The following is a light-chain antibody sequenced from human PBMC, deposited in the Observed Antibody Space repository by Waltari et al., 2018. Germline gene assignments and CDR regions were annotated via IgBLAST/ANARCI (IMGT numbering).Light chain of an antibody. CDR1: NSNIGRTP. Sequence: QSVLTQPPSASGTPGQRVTIPCSGSNSNIGRTPVNWYQQVPGTAPKLLIYSTNQTPSGIPERFSASKSGTSASLAVTGLQSEDEAFYFCATWDDSLGGVFGGGTYLTVL. CDR2: STN. J-gene: IGLJ3*02. CDR3: ATWDDSLGGV. V-gene: IGLV1-44*01.